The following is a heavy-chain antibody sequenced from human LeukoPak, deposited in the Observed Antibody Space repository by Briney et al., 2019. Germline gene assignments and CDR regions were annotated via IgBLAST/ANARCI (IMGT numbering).Heavy chain of an antibody. J-gene: IGHJ4*02. CDR2: IYYSGCT. CDR3: TRYGGATYYDFWSGYSQDGYYFDY. Sequence: SETLSLTCTVSGGFISIYYGCWIRQPPGKGLEWIGYIYYSGCTNYNPSLKSRVPISVDTAKNEFALKLSSGTAADTAVYYCTRYGGATYYDFWSGYSQDGYYFDYWDQGTLVIVSA. CDR1: GGFISIYY. V-gene: IGHV4-59*13. D-gene: IGHD3-3*01.